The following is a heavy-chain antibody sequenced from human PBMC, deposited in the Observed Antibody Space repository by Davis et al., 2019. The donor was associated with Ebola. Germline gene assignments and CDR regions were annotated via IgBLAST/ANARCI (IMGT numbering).Heavy chain of an antibody. J-gene: IGHJ4*02. CDR3: AKAITGDTYGPFDY. V-gene: IGHV3-23*01. Sequence: GESLKISCAASGFTFNTYALTWVRQAPGKGLEWVSGINNSGGVTCHADSVKGRFTISRDNSKNTVYLEMNSLRVEDTAVYYCAKAITGDTYGPFDYWGQGTLVTVSA. CDR2: INNSGGVT. D-gene: IGHD5-18*01. CDR1: GFTFNTYA.